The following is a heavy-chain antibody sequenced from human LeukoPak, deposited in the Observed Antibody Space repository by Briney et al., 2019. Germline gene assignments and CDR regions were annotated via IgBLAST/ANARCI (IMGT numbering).Heavy chain of an antibody. CDR2: IIPILGTA. Sequence: EASVKVSCKASGGTFSSYAISWVRQAPGQGLEWMGGIIPILGTANYAQKFQGRVTITADESTSTAYMELSSLRSEDTAVYYCARHVAVAGTGMDYWGQEPWSPSPQ. J-gene: IGHJ4*01. V-gene: IGHV1-69*13. D-gene: IGHD6-19*01. CDR1: GGTFSSYA. CDR3: ARHVAVAGTGMDY.